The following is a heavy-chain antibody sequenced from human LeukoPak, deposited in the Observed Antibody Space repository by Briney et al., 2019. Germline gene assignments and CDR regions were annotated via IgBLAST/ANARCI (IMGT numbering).Heavy chain of an antibody. V-gene: IGHV3-21*01. D-gene: IGHD6-13*01. CDR3: ARERGSSWPYFDY. CDR1: GFTFSSYA. CDR2: ISSSSSYI. Sequence: GGSLRLSCAASGFTFSSYAMSWVRQAPGKGLEWVSSISSSSSYIYYADSVKGRFTISRDNAKNSLYLQMNSLRDEDTAVYYCARERGSSWPYFDYWGQGTLVTVSS. J-gene: IGHJ4*02.